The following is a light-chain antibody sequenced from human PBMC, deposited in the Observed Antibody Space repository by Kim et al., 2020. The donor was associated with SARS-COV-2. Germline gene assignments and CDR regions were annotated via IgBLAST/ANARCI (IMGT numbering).Light chain of an antibody. CDR2: GAS. CDR1: QSIDTN. V-gene: IGKV3-15*01. CDR3: QQSNNWPHT. J-gene: IGKJ1*01. Sequence: EIVMTQSPATLSVSPGDRATLSCRASQSIDTNLAWYQQKPGQAPRLVIYGASTRATGIPARFSGSGSGTEFTLTISSLQSEDFAVYFCQQSNNWPHTFGQGTKVDIK.